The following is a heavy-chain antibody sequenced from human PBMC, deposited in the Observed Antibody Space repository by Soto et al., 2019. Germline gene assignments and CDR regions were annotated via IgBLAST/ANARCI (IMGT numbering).Heavy chain of an antibody. CDR3: AKVTPPGGYDFWSGDPFDY. D-gene: IGHD3-3*01. Sequence: QVQLVESGGGVVQPGRSLRLSCAASGFTFSSYGMHWVRQAPGKGLEWVAVISYDGSNKYYADSVKGRFTISRDNSKNKLYLQMNSLRAEDTAVYYCAKVTPPGGYDFWSGDPFDYWGQGTLVTVSS. CDR2: ISYDGSNK. V-gene: IGHV3-30*18. J-gene: IGHJ4*02. CDR1: GFTFSSYG.